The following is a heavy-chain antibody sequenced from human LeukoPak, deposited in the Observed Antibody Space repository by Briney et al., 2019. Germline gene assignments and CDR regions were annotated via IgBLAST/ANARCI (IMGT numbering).Heavy chain of an antibody. CDR1: TASLTSISYY. CDR3: SRQANYGDYGYIDY. CDR2: IYYSGST. D-gene: IGHD4-17*01. V-gene: IGHV4-39*01. Sequence: KPSETLSLACHLDTASLTSISYYWDWLRQPPGKGLEWFGSIYYSGSTYYNPSLKSRVTISVDTSKNQFSLKLSSVTAADTAVYYWSRQANYGDYGYIDYWGQGTLVTVSS. J-gene: IGHJ4*02.